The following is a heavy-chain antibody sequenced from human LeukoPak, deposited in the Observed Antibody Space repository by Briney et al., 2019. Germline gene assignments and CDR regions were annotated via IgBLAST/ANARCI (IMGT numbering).Heavy chain of an antibody. CDR2: INAGNGNT. V-gene: IGHV1-3*01. CDR1: GYTFTSYA. CDR3: ASSVTCYDFWSGYPDAFDI. Sequence: ASVKVSCKASGYTFTSYAMHWVRQAPGQRLEWMGWINAGNGNTKYSQKFQGRVTITRDTSASTAYMELSSLRSEDTAVYYCASSVTCYDFWSGYPDAFDIWGQGTMVTVSS. J-gene: IGHJ3*02. D-gene: IGHD3-3*01.